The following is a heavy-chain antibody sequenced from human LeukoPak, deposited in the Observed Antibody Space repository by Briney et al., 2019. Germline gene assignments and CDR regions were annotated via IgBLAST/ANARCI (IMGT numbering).Heavy chain of an antibody. CDR3: ARDSGGSYDY. J-gene: IGHJ4*02. V-gene: IGHV4-34*01. D-gene: IGHD1-26*01. CDR1: GESLSDYY. CDR2: INHGGST. Sequence: PSETLSLTCAVYGESLSDYYWSWIRQPPGKGLEWIGEINHGGSTNYNPSLKSRVTISLDTSKNQFSLKLSSVTAADTAVYYCARDSGGSYDYWGQGTLVTVSS.